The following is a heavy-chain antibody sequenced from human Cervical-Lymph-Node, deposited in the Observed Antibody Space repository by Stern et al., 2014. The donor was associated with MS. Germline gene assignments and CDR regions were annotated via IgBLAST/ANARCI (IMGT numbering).Heavy chain of an antibody. CDR2: MRSKVTNYAT. Sequence: VQLVESGGDLVQPGGSLKLSCAASGLTFSGSAMHWVRQASGQGLEWVDRMRSKVTNYATTCAASVKGRFTISRDDSKSTAYLQMNSLKIEDTAVYYCTTGVDYWGQGTLVTVSS. J-gene: IGHJ4*02. CDR3: TTGVDY. V-gene: IGHV3-73*01. CDR1: GLTFSGSA. D-gene: IGHD1-26*01.